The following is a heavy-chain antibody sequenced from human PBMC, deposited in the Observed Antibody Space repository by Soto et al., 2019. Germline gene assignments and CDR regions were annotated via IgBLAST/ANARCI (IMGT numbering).Heavy chain of an antibody. CDR2: INADNGDT. J-gene: IGHJ4*02. D-gene: IGHD1-26*01. CDR3: AHHYCPHEACQVIH. V-gene: IGHV1-3*01. CDR1: GYTYTVYA. Sequence: QVRLVQSGPEVKKPGASVKISCESSGYTYTVYAVHWVRQAPGQSLEWMGWINADNGDTRYLQSFQGSLAITRDKSAITAYMELSNLRSNDTAVYYGAHHYCPHEACQVIHGGQGSLVTVS.